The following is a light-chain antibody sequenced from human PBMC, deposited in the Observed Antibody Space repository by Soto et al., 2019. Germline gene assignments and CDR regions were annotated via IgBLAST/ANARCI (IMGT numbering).Light chain of an antibody. V-gene: IGKV3-20*01. CDR1: QSVSSGY. CDR3: HQRQSWPRT. Sequence: EIVLTQSPGTLSLSTGERATLSCRASQSVSSGYLAWYQQKPGQAPRLLIYGASSRAAGIPARFSASGTGTDFTLTISDVQPEDFAVYYCHQRQSWPRTFGQGTKVDIK. CDR2: GAS. J-gene: IGKJ1*01.